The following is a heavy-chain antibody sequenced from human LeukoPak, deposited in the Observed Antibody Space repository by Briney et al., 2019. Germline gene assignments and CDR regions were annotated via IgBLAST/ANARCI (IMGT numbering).Heavy chain of an antibody. D-gene: IGHD3-22*01. CDR2: IYHSGST. V-gene: IGHV4-4*02. J-gene: IGHJ4*02. CDR1: GGSISSSNW. Sequence: ASGTLSLTCAVSGGSISSSNWWSWVRQPPGKGLEWIGEIYHSGSTSYNPSLKSRPTISVAKSENEIYLKLRFVTAADTAVYYCVRDGGGYDHWGQGIPVTVSS. CDR3: VRDGGGYDH.